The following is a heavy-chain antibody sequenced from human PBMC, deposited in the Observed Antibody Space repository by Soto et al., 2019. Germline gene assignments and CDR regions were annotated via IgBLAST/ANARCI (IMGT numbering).Heavy chain of an antibody. D-gene: IGHD2-15*01. J-gene: IGHJ4*02. V-gene: IGHV4-61*01. CDR3: AGEYCSAGRCYGSGH. Sequence: QVQLQESGPGLVKPSETLSLTCTDSGGSVSSGSYLWSWIRQPPGKGLEWIGYIHYTGSTNYNPSLKSRVTISMDTSKNQFSLKLSSVTAADTAVYYCAGEYCSAGRCYGSGHWGQGTLVTVSS. CDR1: GGSVSSGSYL. CDR2: IHYTGST.